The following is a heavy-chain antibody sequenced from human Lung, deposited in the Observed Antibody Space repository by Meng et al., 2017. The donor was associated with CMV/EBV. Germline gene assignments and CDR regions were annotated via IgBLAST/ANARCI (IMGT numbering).Heavy chain of an antibody. Sequence: QGRVQESGPGLVKPSGTLSLTCGVSGVSISSNIRWTWVRQPPGKGLEWIGDIDDSGSTNYNPSLNSRISISLDKSKNHFSLKVNSVTAADTAVYYCARGKQDAWELLAYWGQGALVTVSS. CDR3: ARGKQDAWELLAY. CDR2: IDDSGST. V-gene: IGHV4-4*02. J-gene: IGHJ4*02. CDR1: GVSISSNIR. D-gene: IGHD1-26*01.